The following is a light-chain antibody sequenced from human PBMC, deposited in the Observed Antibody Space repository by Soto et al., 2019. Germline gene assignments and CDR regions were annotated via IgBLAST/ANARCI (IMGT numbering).Light chain of an antibody. Sequence: EIVMTQSPGTLSLSAGERANLSCRTSQSLSSRNLAWYQQKPGQAPRLLIYGASSRATGIPDRFSGGGSGTDFSLTISRLDPEYFAVYYCQQYSSSPITFGQGTRLEI. CDR2: GAS. CDR3: QQYSSSPIT. V-gene: IGKV3-20*01. J-gene: IGKJ5*01. CDR1: QSLSSRN.